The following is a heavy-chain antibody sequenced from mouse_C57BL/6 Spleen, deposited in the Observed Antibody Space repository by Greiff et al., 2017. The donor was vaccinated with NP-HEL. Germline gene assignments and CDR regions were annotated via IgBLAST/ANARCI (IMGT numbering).Heavy chain of an antibody. V-gene: IGHV10-3*01. CDR2: IRSKSSNYAT. Sequence: EVQLVESGGGLVQPKGSLKLSCAASGFTFNTYAMHWVRQAPGKGLEWVARIRSKSSNYATYYADSVKDRFTISRDDSQSMLYLQMNNLKTEDTAMYYCVRSGYYYGSSPYYYAMDYWGQGTSVTVSS. J-gene: IGHJ4*01. CDR3: VRSGYYYGSSPYYYAMDY. D-gene: IGHD1-1*01. CDR1: GFTFNTYA.